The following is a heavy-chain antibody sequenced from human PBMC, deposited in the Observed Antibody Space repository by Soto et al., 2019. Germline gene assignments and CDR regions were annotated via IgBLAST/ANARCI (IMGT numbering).Heavy chain of an antibody. Sequence: EVQLVESGGFVVQPGGSLRLSCAASGFTFDDYAMNWVRQPPGKGLEGVSLITWDGGATYYGDSVKGRFTISRDNSKNSLYLQMHSLRPEDTALYYCAKDAGSYSSRGFDYWGQGTLVTVSS. CDR3: AKDAGSYSSRGFDY. CDR1: GFTFDDYA. J-gene: IGHJ4*02. V-gene: IGHV3-43D*04. D-gene: IGHD1-26*01. CDR2: ITWDGGAT.